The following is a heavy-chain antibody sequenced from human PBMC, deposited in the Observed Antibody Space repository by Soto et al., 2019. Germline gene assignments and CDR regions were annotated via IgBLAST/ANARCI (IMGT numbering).Heavy chain of an antibody. CDR3: ARDCTNGVCHEEAYFQH. J-gene: IGHJ1*01. CDR2: INPNSGGT. V-gene: IGHV1-2*02. D-gene: IGHD2-8*01. CDR1: GYTFTGYY. Sequence: QVQLVQSGAEVKKPGASVKVSCKASGYTFTGYYMHWVRQAPGQGLEWMGWINPNSGGTNYAQKFQGRVTMTRDTSISTAYMELSRLRSEDTAVYYCARDCTNGVCHEEAYFQHWGQGTLVTVSS.